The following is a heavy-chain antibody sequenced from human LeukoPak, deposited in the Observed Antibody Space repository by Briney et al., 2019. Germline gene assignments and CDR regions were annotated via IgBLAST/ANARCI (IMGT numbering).Heavy chain of an antibody. Sequence: GGSLRLSCAASGFTFHENILTWVRQAPGKGLEWVGFIRTKVYGGTTEYAASVKGRFTISRDDSKSIAYLQMNTLKPEDTAVYYCTKGPTGDSWGQGTLVTVSS. CDR1: GFTFHENI. D-gene: IGHD1-14*01. J-gene: IGHJ4*02. V-gene: IGHV3-49*04. CDR2: IRTKVYGGTT. CDR3: TKGPTGDS.